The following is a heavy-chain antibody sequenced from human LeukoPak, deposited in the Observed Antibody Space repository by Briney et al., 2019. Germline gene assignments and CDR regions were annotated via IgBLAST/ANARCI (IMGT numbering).Heavy chain of an antibody. J-gene: IGHJ4*02. V-gene: IGHV4-59*01. D-gene: IGHD6-19*01. CDR3: AIHSAWYYFDY. CDR1: GGSISSYY. Sequence: SETLSLTCTVSGGSISSYYWSWIRQPPGKGLEWIGYIYYSGSTNYNPSLKSRDTISVDTSKNQVSLKLSSVTAADTAVYYCAIHSAWYYFDYWGQGTLVTVSS. CDR2: IYYSGST.